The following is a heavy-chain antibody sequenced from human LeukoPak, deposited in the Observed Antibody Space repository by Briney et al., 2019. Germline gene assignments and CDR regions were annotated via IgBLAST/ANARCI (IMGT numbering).Heavy chain of an antibody. CDR3: ARQYRIAVAARWFDP. CDR1: GYTLTAYY. CDR2: INPDSGGT. J-gene: IGHJ5*02. Sequence: ASVNVSCMASGYTLTAYYMHWVRQAPGQGVEWMGWINPDSGGTNYAQKFQGRVTMTRDTSISTAYMELSRLRSDDTAVYYCARQYRIAVAARWFDPWGQGSLVTVSS. V-gene: IGHV1-2*02. D-gene: IGHD6-19*01.